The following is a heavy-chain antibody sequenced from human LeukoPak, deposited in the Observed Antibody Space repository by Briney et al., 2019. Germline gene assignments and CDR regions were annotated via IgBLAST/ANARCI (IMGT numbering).Heavy chain of an antibody. CDR1: GFTFSSYG. D-gene: IGHD3-16*02. Sequence: GGSLRLSCAASGFTFSSYGMHWVRQAPGKGLEWVAVIWYDGSNKYYADSVKGRFTISRDNSKKTLYLQMNSLRAEDAAVYYCAKDLGRLGELSLDYWGQGTLVTVSS. CDR2: IWYDGSNK. J-gene: IGHJ4*02. CDR3: AKDLGRLGELSLDY. V-gene: IGHV3-33*06.